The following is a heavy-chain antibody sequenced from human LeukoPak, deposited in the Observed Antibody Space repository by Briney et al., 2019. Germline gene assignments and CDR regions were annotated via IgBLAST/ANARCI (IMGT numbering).Heavy chain of an antibody. CDR1: GGSISSNY. J-gene: IGHJ4*02. D-gene: IGHD6-6*01. CDR3: ARLWDSSSSLDY. CDR2: IYSSGGT. V-gene: IGHV4-4*09. Sequence: PSETLSLTCTVSGGSISSNYWTWIRQPPGKGLGLEGIGYIYSSGGTNYNPHLKSRVTISIDTSKNQVSLKLSSVTAADTALYYCARLWDSSSSLDYWGQGSLVTVSS.